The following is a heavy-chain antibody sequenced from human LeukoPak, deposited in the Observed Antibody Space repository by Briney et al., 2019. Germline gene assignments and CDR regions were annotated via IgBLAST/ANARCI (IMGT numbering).Heavy chain of an antibody. CDR1: GFTFSSYS. D-gene: IGHD3-22*01. CDR2: ISSSSSYI. V-gene: IGHV3-21*01. J-gene: IGHJ4*02. CDR3: ARETYCYDPGLVDY. Sequence: GGSLRLSCAASGFTFSSYSMNWVRQAPGKGLEWVSSISSSSSYIYYADSVKGRFTISRDNAKNSLYLQMNSLRAEDTAVYYCARETYCYDPGLVDYWGQGTLVTVSS.